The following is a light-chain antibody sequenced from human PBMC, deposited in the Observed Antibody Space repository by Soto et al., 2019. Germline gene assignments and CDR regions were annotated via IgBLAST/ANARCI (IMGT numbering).Light chain of an antibody. CDR3: QQYNDNWT. V-gene: IGKV1-5*03. J-gene: IGKJ1*01. Sequence: DIQMTQSPSTLSASVGDRVTITCRASQSISSWLAWYQQKPGQAPKLLIYKASTLQSGVPSRFSGSGSGTEFTLAISSLQPDDSATYYCQQYNDNWTFGQGIKV. CDR1: QSISSW. CDR2: KAS.